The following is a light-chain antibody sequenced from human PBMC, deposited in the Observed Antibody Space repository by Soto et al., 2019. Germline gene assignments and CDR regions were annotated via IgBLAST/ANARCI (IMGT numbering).Light chain of an antibody. J-gene: IGLJ1*01. CDR1: SSDLGGYNY. Sequence: QSALAQPASVSGSPGQPITISCTGTSSDLGGYNYVSWYQQHPGKAPKLILYEVSNRPSGVSNRFSGSKSGNTASLTISGLQAEDEADYYCSSYTSSSTPYYVFGTGTKVTVL. CDR3: SSYTSSSTPYYV. CDR2: EVS. V-gene: IGLV2-14*01.